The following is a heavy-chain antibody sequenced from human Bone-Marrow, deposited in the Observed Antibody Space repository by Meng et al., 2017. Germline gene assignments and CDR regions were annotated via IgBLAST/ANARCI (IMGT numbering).Heavy chain of an antibody. CDR1: GGSISSGGYY. CDR2: IYYSGTT. CDR3: ARDIRQGGNIWFDP. J-gene: IGHJ5*02. Sequence: QGQLHGSGPGLVKPSQTLSLTCTVSGGSISSGGYYWSWIRQHPGKGLEWIGYIYYSGTTYYNPSLSSLVTISVDTSKNQFSLNLSSVTAADTAVYYCARDIRQGGNIWFDPWGQGTLVTVSS. V-gene: IGHV4-31*01. D-gene: IGHD3-16*01.